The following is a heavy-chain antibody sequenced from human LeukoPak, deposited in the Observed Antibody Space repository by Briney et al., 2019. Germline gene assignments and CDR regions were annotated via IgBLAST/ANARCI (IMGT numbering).Heavy chain of an antibody. CDR1: GGSISSYY. CDR3: GRHVGGSSLDY. J-gene: IGHJ4*02. CDR2: IYYTGKT. V-gene: IGHV4-59*08. Sequence: SETLSLTCTVSGGSISSYYWSWIRQPPGKGLEWIGYIYYTGKTKYNPSLQSRVSISIDTSKNQFSLQLSSVTAADTAVYYCGRHVGGSSLDYWGQGTRVTVSS. D-gene: IGHD5-12*01.